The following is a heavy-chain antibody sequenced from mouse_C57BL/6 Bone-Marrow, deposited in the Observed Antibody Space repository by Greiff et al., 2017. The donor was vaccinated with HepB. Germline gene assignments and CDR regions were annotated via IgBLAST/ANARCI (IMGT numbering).Heavy chain of an antibody. V-gene: IGHV2-6*01. CDR3: ASEAY. Sequence: VKVEESGPGLVAPSQSLSITCTVSGFSLTSYGLDWVRQSPGKGLEWLGVIWGVGSTNYNSALKSRLSISKDNSKSQVFLKMNSLQTYDTAMYYCASEAYWGQGTLVTVSA. J-gene: IGHJ3*01. CDR1: GFSLTSYG. CDR2: IWGVGST.